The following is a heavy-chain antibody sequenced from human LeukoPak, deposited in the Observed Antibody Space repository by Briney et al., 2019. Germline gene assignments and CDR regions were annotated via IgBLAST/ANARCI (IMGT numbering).Heavy chain of an antibody. CDR1: GFTFSDHI. Sequence: GGSLRLSCAASGFTFSDHIMNWVRQLPGKRLEWVAYVSGSGSTVYYADSVKGRFTISRDNGKSSLYLQMNSLRVEDTALYYCVRQFASWGQGTLVTASS. J-gene: IGHJ4*02. CDR2: VSGSGSTV. V-gene: IGHV3-48*01. CDR3: VRQFAS.